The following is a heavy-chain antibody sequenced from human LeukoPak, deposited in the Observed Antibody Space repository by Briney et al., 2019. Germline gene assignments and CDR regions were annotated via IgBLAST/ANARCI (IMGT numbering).Heavy chain of an antibody. V-gene: IGHV4-59*01. J-gene: IGHJ5*02. CDR1: GGSISSYY. Sequence: SETLSLTCTVSGGSISSYYWSWIRQPPGKGLEWIGYIYYSGGTNYNPSLKSRVTISVDTSKNQFSLKLSSVTAADTAVYYCARTTILLGGVWFDPWGQGTLVTVSS. CDR2: IYYSGGT. D-gene: IGHD1-26*01. CDR3: ARTTILLGGVWFDP.